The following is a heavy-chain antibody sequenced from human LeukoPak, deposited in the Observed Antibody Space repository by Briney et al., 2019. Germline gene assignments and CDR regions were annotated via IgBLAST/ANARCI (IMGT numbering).Heavy chain of an antibody. Sequence: GASVKVSCKASGYTFTSYDINWVRQATGQGLEWMGWMNPNSGNTGYAQKFQGRVTMTRNTSISTAYMELSSLRSEDTAVYYCARCVGSSSWYDYYYYYMDVWGKGTTVTVSS. V-gene: IGHV1-8*01. CDR2: MNPNSGNT. D-gene: IGHD6-13*01. CDR1: GYTFTSYD. CDR3: ARCVGSSSWYDYYYYYMDV. J-gene: IGHJ6*03.